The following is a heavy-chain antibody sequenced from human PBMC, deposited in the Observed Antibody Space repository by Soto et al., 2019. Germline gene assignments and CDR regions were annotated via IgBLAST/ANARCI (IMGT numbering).Heavy chain of an antibody. Sequence: ASVKVSCKASGYTFTSYDINWVRQATGQGLEWMGWMNPNSGNTGYAQKFQGRVTMTRNTSIRTAYMELSSLRSEDTAVYYCARAFPYCSGGSCYSADWFDPWGQGTLVTVSS. CDR3: ARAFPYCSGGSCYSADWFDP. J-gene: IGHJ5*02. V-gene: IGHV1-8*01. D-gene: IGHD2-15*01. CDR1: GYTFTSYD. CDR2: MNPNSGNT.